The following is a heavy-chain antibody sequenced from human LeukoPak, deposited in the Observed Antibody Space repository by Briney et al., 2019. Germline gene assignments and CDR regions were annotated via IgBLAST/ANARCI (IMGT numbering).Heavy chain of an antibody. CDR2: ISGNSRET. V-gene: IGHV3-11*06. D-gene: IGHD4-11*01. CDR1: GFTFSGYY. J-gene: IGHJ4*02. CDR3: ARDFYSNPDF. Sequence: PGGSLRLSCVASGFTFSGYYMSCIRQAPGKGLERVSYISGNSRETNYADSVKGRFTISRDNAKNSLYLQMNSLRAEDTAVYYCARDFYSNPDFWGQGTLVTVSS.